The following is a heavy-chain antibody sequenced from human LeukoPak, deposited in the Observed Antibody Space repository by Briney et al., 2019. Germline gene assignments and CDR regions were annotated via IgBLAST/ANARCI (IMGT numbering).Heavy chain of an antibody. Sequence: GGSLRLSCAASGFTFSSYEMNWVRQAPGKGLEWVSYISSSGSTIYYADSVKGRFTISRDNAKNSLYLQMNSLRAEDTAVYYCARDQLGYCSGGSCYYYYMDVWGKGTTVTISS. V-gene: IGHV3-48*03. J-gene: IGHJ6*03. CDR2: ISSSGSTI. D-gene: IGHD2-15*01. CDR1: GFTFSSYE. CDR3: ARDQLGYCSGGSCYYYYMDV.